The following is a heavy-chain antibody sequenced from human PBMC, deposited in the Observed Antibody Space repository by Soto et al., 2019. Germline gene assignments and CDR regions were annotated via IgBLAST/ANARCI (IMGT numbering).Heavy chain of an antibody. CDR3: ARARYCSGGSCYWDX. CDR1: GYSFTNFW. Sequence: GESLKISCKGSGYSFTNFWIGWVRQMPGKGLEWMGIIYPGDSDTRYSPSFQGQVTISADKSISTAYLQWSSLKASDTAMYYCARARYCSGGSCYWDXWGQGTLVTVSS. CDR2: IYPGDSDT. J-gene: IGHJ4*02. D-gene: IGHD2-15*01. V-gene: IGHV5-51*01.